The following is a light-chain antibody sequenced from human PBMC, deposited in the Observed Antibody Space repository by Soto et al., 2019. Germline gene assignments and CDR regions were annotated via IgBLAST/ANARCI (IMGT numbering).Light chain of an antibody. CDR3: SSYAGSNNMV. Sequence: QSALAQPPSASGSPGQSVTISCTGTRSDVGGYNFVSWYQQHPGEAPKLIIYEVTKRPSGVPDRFSGSKSVNTASLTVSGLQAEDEADYYCSSYAGSNNMVFGTGTKLTVL. J-gene: IGLJ1*01. CDR1: RSDVGGYNF. CDR2: EVT. V-gene: IGLV2-8*01.